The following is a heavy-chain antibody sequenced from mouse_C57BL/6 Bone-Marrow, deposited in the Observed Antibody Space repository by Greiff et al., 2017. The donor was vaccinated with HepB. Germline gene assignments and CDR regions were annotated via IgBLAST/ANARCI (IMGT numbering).Heavy chain of an antibody. CDR2: ISNGGGST. CDR3: ARHAYGSPFAY. D-gene: IGHD1-1*01. V-gene: IGHV5-12*01. J-gene: IGHJ3*01. CDR1: GFTFSDYY. Sequence: EVKLMESGGGLVQPGGSLKLSCAASGFTFSDYYMYWVRQTPEKRLEWVAYISNGGGSTYYPDTVKGRFTISRDNAKNTLYLQMSRLKSEDTAMYYCARHAYGSPFAYWGQGTLVTVSA.